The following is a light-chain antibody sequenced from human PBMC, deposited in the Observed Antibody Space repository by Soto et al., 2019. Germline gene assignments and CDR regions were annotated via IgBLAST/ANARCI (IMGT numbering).Light chain of an antibody. V-gene: IGLV2-11*01. CDR3: SSSAGIYHYLV. J-gene: IGLJ3*02. CDR1: ISDVAGYNY. Sequence: QSALTQPRSVSGSPGQSVTISCTGTISDVAGYNYVSWYQHHPGKAPKLLISDVTKRPSWVPDRFSGSKSGSTASLTISELQAEDEADYYCSSSAGIYHYLVFGGGTKLTVL. CDR2: DVT.